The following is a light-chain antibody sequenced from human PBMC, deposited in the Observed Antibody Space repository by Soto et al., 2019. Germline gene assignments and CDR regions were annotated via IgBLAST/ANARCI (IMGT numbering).Light chain of an antibody. J-gene: IGKJ4*02. CDR2: LGS. Sequence: DIVMTQSPLSLPVTPGEPASISCRSSQSLLHSNGYNYLDWYLQKPGQSPQLLIYLGSNRASGVPDRFSGSGSGTDFTRKISRVEAEDVGVYYCMQALQTPYTFGGGTKVEIK. CDR1: QSLLHSNGYNY. CDR3: MQALQTPYT. V-gene: IGKV2-28*01.